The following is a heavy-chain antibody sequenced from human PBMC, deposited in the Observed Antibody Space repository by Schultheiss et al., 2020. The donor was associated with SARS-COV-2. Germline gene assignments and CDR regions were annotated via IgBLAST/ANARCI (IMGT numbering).Heavy chain of an antibody. D-gene: IGHD1-14*01. J-gene: IGHJ4*02. CDR2: VIHSGST. CDR3: ARKKGTENPDSAPFDY. V-gene: IGHV4-34*12. CDR1: GGSFSANY. Sequence: SETLSLTCAVYGGSFSANYWSWIRQPPGKGLEWIGEVIHSGSTKYNPSRKSRVTLSVDTSKNQFSLKLSSVTAAETAVYYCARKKGTENPDSAPFDYWCQGTLVTVAS.